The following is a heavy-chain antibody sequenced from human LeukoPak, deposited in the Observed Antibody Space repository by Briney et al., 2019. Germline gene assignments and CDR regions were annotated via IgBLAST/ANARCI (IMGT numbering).Heavy chain of an antibody. V-gene: IGHV3-23*01. CDR1: GFTFSSYG. CDR3: ARVDIVVVPAAAGPLDY. CDR2: ISGSGGST. D-gene: IGHD2-2*03. Sequence: PGGTLRLSCAASGFTFSSYGMSWVRQAPGKGLEWVSAISGSGGSTYYADSVKGRFTISRDNAKNTLYLQMNSLRAEDTAVYYCARVDIVVVPAAAGPLDYWGQGTLVTVSS. J-gene: IGHJ4*02.